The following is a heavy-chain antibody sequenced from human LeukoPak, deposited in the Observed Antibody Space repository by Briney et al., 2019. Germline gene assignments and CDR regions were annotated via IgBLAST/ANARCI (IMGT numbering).Heavy chain of an antibody. Sequence: ASVKVSCKASGYTFTSYGISWVRQAPGQGLEWMGWISAYNGNTNYAQKLQGRVTMTTDTSTSTAYMELRSLRSDDTAVYYCARDRLLLWFGELSSLFDYWGQGTLVTVSS. J-gene: IGHJ4*02. CDR1: GYTFTSYG. CDR3: ARDRLLLWFGELSSLFDY. V-gene: IGHV1-18*01. CDR2: ISAYNGNT. D-gene: IGHD3-10*01.